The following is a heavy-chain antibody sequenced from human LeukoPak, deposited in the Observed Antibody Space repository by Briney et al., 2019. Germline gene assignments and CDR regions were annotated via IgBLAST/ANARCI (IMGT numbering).Heavy chain of an antibody. CDR3: ARAAHYYDSTQWYFNL. CDR1: GFTFSSYD. Sequence: GGSLRLSCAASGFTFSSYDMHWVRQATGKGLEWVSAIGTAGDTYYPGSVKGRFTISRENAKNSLYLQMNSLRAGDTAVYYCARAAHYYDSTQWYFNLWGRGTLVTVSS. J-gene: IGHJ2*01. V-gene: IGHV3-13*04. CDR2: IGTAGDT. D-gene: IGHD3-22*01.